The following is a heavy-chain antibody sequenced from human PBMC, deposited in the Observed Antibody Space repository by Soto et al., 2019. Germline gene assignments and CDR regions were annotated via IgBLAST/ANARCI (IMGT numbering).Heavy chain of an antibody. J-gene: IGHJ5*02. Sequence: QVQLVQSGAEVKKPGASVKVSCKASGYTFTSYYIHWVRQAPGQGLEWMGIINPSGGTTTYAQRFQGRVTMTSDTSTSTVYMELSSLRSEDTAVYYCARGAPTAVPPSWGEGTLVTVSS. CDR1: GYTFTSYY. CDR2: INPSGGTT. V-gene: IGHV1-46*01. D-gene: IGHD4-17*01. CDR3: ARGAPTAVPPS.